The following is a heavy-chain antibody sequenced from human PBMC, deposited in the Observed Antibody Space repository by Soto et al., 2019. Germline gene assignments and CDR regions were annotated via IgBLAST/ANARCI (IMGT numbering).Heavy chain of an antibody. V-gene: IGHV3-74*01. CDR1: ASTFKNHW. Sequence: GGSLRLSCAASASTFKNHWMHWVRQVPGKGPVWVSRINGDGSFTSYADAVKGRFTISRDNAKNTLSLQMNSLRAEDTAVYYCAKRKYCPSTTCFDYWGQGTQVTVSS. J-gene: IGHJ4*02. D-gene: IGHD2-2*01. CDR3: AKRKYCPSTTCFDY. CDR2: INGDGSFT.